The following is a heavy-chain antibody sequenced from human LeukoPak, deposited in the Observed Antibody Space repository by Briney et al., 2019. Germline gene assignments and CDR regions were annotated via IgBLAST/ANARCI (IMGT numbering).Heavy chain of an antibody. Sequence: SCKASGYTFTSYYMHWVRQAPGKGLEWVAVTSYDGSKKNYRDSVKGRFTISRDNAKSTLYLQMNSLRPEDTAVYYCANRLRPEYCGGDCYSGFDSWGQGILVAVS. CDR2: TSYDGSKK. V-gene: IGHV3-30*18. J-gene: IGHJ4*02. CDR3: ANRLRPEYCGGDCYSGFDS. CDR1: GYTFTSYY. D-gene: IGHD2-21*02.